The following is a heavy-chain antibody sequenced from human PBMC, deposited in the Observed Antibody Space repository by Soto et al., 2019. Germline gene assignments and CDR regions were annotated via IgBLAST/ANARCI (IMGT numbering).Heavy chain of an antibody. V-gene: IGHV3-30-3*01. Sequence: PGGSLRLSCAASGFTFSSYAMHWVRQAPGKGLEWVAVISYDGSNKYYADSVKGRFTISRDNSKNTLYLQMNSLRAEDTAVYYCAREYCISTSCYAGDYYYYGMDVWGQGTTVTVSS. J-gene: IGHJ6*02. CDR1: GFTFSSYA. CDR2: ISYDGSNK. CDR3: AREYCISTSCYAGDYYYYGMDV. D-gene: IGHD2-2*01.